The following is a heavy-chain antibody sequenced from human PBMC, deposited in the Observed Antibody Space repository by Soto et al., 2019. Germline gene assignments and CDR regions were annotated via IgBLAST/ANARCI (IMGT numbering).Heavy chain of an antibody. Sequence: QIYLVQPGAEVKKPGASVKVSCKASGYTFTSYGIIWVRQAPGQGLEWMGWINTKNGNTHYAQKLQGRVTMTTDTSTTTAYMELRSLRTDDTAVYFCARDQAPYSNGWYYWGQGTLVTVSS. V-gene: IGHV1-18*01. CDR1: GYTFTSYG. J-gene: IGHJ4*02. CDR3: ARDQAPYSNGWYY. D-gene: IGHD6-19*01. CDR2: INTKNGNT.